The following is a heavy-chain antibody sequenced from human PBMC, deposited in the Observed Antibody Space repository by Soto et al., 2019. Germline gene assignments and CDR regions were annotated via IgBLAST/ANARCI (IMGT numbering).Heavy chain of an antibody. Sequence: QVQLVQSGAEVKNPGASVKVSCRASGYTFSNYAMHWVRQAPGQRLEWMGLINVGNGNTKYSQKFQGRVTITRDTSANTAYMELSSLRSEDTAVYYCARDRYYGSGSYNYFDYWGLGTLVTVSS. V-gene: IGHV1-3*01. CDR1: GYTFSNYA. CDR3: ARDRYYGSGSYNYFDY. J-gene: IGHJ4*02. D-gene: IGHD3-10*01. CDR2: INVGNGNT.